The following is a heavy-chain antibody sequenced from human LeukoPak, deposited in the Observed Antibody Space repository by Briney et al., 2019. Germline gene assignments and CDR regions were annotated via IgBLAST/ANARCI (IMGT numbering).Heavy chain of an antibody. CDR1: VGSFSGYY. V-gene: IGHV4-34*01. D-gene: IGHD1-26*01. CDR2: INHSGST. Sequence: SETLSLTCAVYVGSFSGYYWSWIRQPPGEGLEWIGEINHSGSTNYNPSLKSRVAISVDTSKNQFSLKLSSVTAADTAAYYCARTRWELLFAFDIWGQGLMVTVS. CDR3: ARTRWELLFAFDI. J-gene: IGHJ3*02.